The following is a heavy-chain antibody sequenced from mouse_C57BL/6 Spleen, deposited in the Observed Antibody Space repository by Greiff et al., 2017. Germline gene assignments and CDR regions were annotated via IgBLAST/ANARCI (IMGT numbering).Heavy chain of an antibody. Sequence: EVKLVESGGGLVQPGGSLKLSCAASGFTFSDYGMAWVRQAPRKGPEWVAFISNLAYSIYYADTVTGRFTFSRENAKNTLYLEMSSLRSEDTAMYYCARRPRGGNYWYLDVWGTGTTVTVSS. CDR1: GFTFSDYG. CDR3: ARRPRGGNYWYLDV. D-gene: IGHD1-1*02. CDR2: ISNLAYSI. J-gene: IGHJ1*03. V-gene: IGHV5-15*01.